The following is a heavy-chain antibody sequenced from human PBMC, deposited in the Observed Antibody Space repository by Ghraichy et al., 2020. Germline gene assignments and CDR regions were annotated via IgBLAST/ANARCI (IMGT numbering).Heavy chain of an antibody. D-gene: IGHD3-3*01. CDR2: VYYTGRA. CDR1: DDSITTHY. Sequence: SETLSLTCTVSDDSITTHYWNWIRQPPGKGLQWIGYVYYTGRALYNPSLKTRVTMSVDTSKKQFSLKVTSVTAADTAVYYCAKWGATSGVVINAFDIWGPGTRVTVSS. CDR3: AKWGATSGVVINAFDI. V-gene: IGHV4-59*11. J-gene: IGHJ3*02.